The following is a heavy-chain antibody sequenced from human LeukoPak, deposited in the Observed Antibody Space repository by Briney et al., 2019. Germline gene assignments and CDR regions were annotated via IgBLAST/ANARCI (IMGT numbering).Heavy chain of an antibody. Sequence: PSETLSLTCTVSGGSISSGDYYWSWIRQPPGKGLEWVSVLYSGGDTFYAGSVRGRFTISRDISKNSLYLQMNNLRAEDTAVYYCARGLVSSGTWDYFDYWGQGTLVTVSS. V-gene: IGHV3-53*01. CDR3: ARGLVSSGTWDYFDY. J-gene: IGHJ4*02. CDR2: LYSGGDT. CDR1: GGSISSGDYY. D-gene: IGHD3-9*01.